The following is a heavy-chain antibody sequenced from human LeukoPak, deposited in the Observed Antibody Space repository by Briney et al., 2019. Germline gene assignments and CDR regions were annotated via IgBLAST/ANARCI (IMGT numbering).Heavy chain of an antibody. V-gene: IGHV5-51*01. J-gene: IGHJ4*02. CDR3: ARRGYSYGDPIDF. CDR1: GYSFTSYW. CDR2: IYPGDSDT. Sequence: GESLKISCKGSGYSFTSYWIGWVRQMPGKGLEWMGIIYPGDSDTRYSPSFQGQVTISADKSISTAYLQWSSLEASDAAMYYCARRGYSYGDPIDFWGQGTLVTVSS. D-gene: IGHD5-18*01.